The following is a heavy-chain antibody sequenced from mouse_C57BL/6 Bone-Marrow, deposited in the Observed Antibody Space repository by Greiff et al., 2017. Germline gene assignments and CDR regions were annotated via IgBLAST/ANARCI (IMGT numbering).Heavy chain of an antibody. CDR1: GYTFTSYW. V-gene: IGHV1-52*01. Sequence: QVQLQQPGAELVRPGSSVKLSCKASGYTFTSYWMHWVKQRPIQGLEWIGNIDPSDSETHYNQKFKDKATLTVDTSSSTAYMQLSSLTSEDSAVYYCARWNWKGYYAMDYWGQGTSVTVSS. J-gene: IGHJ4*01. D-gene: IGHD4-1*01. CDR3: ARWNWKGYYAMDY. CDR2: IDPSDSET.